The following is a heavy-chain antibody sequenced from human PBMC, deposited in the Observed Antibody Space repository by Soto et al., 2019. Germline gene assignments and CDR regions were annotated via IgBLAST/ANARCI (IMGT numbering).Heavy chain of an antibody. J-gene: IGHJ6*03. CDR3: ARHEKDQKPGLGGYDFYYYYYMDV. CDR1: GGSISSSSFY. Sequence: TSETLSLTCTVSGGSISSSSFYWDWIRQPPGKGLEWIGSIFYSGSTYYNPSLKSRVTISVDTSKNQFSLKLSSVTAADTAVYYCARHEKDQKPGLGGYDFYYYYYMDVWGKGTTVTVSS. D-gene: IGHD5-12*01. V-gene: IGHV4-39*01. CDR2: IFYSGST.